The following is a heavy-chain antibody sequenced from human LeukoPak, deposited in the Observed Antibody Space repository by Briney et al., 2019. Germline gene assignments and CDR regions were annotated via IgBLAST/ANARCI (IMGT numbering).Heavy chain of an antibody. D-gene: IGHD5-12*01. CDR2: IYYSGST. V-gene: IGHV4-59*01. CDR3: ARAGRRGYSGYDYYFDY. J-gene: IGHJ4*02. Sequence: PSETLSLTCTVSDGSISSYYWSWIRQPPGKGLEWIGYIYYSGSTNYNPSLKSRVTISVDTSKNQFSLKLSSVTAADTAVYYCARAGRRGYSGYDYYFDYWGQGTLVTVSS. CDR1: DGSISSYY.